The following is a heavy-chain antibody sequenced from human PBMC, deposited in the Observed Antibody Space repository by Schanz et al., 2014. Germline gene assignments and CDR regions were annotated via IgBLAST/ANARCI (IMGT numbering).Heavy chain of an antibody. Sequence: EVRLVESGGGLVQPGGSLRLSCAASGFTFSIYGMSWVRQAPGKGLEWVSRMIGSGSSVFYADSVRGRFTISRDNSKNTLYLQMDTLRPEDTALYYCARDPNGDYVGGFDIRGQGTMVTVSS. CDR1: GFTFSIYG. V-gene: IGHV3-23*04. D-gene: IGHD4-17*01. CDR3: ARDPNGDYVGGFDI. CDR2: MIGSGSSV. J-gene: IGHJ3*02.